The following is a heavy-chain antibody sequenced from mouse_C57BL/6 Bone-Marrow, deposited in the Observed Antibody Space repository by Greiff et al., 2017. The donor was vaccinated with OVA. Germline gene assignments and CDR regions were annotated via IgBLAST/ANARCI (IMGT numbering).Heavy chain of an antibody. CDR1: GYTFTSYW. CDR2: IDPNSGGP. CDR3: TRGGFAY. J-gene: IGHJ3*01. V-gene: IGHV1-72*01. Sequence: VQLQQSGAELVKPGASVKLSCKASGYTFTSYWMHWVKQRPGRGLEWIGRIDPNSGGPKYNEKFQSQATLPVDKPSNPAYLQLSSLTSEDSAGYYCTRGGFAYWGQGTLVTVSA.